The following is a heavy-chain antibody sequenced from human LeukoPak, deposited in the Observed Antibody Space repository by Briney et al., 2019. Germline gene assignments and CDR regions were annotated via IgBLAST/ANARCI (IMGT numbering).Heavy chain of an antibody. Sequence: HAGGSLRLSCAASGFTVSSNYMGWVRQAPGKGLEWVSVIYSGGSTYYADSVKGRFSISRDNSKNTLYLQMNSLRAEDTAVYYCARAAGTLGWFDPWGQGTLVTVSS. CDR3: ARAAGTLGWFDP. CDR2: IYSGGST. J-gene: IGHJ5*02. V-gene: IGHV3-53*01. D-gene: IGHD6-13*01. CDR1: GFTVSSNY.